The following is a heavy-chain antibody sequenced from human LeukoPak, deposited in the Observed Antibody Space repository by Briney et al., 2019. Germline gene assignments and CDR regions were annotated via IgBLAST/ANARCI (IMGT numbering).Heavy chain of an antibody. CDR2: ITGDEGT. CDR3: ARVIDAFDI. J-gene: IGHJ3*02. Sequence: GGSLRLSCAASGFAFRSHSMNWVRQAPGMGPEWLAFITGDEGTHYADSVKGRFTISRDNAKNSLYLQMNSLRAEDTAVYYCARVIDAFDIWGQGTMVTVSS. V-gene: IGHV3-48*04. CDR1: GFAFRSHS.